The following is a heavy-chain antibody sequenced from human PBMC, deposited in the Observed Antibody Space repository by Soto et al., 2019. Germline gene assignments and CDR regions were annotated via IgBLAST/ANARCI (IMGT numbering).Heavy chain of an antibody. D-gene: IGHD2-15*01. Sequence: EVRLLESGGGLVEPGGSLRLSCTGSGFNFETYGMTWVRQAPGKGLEWVSGISGSGDSTYFADSVKGRFTISRDNAKKTLYLQLSSLRAEDTATYYCAKDPYVGWYCSGGTCPIASWGQGTLVIVSS. CDR2: ISGSGDST. CDR3: AKDPYVGWYCSGGTCPIAS. CDR1: GFNFETYG. J-gene: IGHJ5*02. V-gene: IGHV3-23*01.